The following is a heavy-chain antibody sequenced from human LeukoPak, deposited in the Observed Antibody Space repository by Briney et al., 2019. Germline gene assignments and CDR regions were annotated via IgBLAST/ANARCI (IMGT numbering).Heavy chain of an antibody. J-gene: IGHJ4*02. V-gene: IGHV1-2*02. D-gene: IGHD5-18*01. CDR1: GYTFTGYY. CDR3: ATGRGYSYGFDY. Sequence: ASVKVSCKASGYTFTGYYMHWVRQAPGQGLEWMGWIYPNSGGTNYAQKFQGRVTVARDTSISTAYMQLSRLRSDDTAVYYCATGRGYSYGFDYWGQGTLVTVSS. CDR2: IYPNSGGT.